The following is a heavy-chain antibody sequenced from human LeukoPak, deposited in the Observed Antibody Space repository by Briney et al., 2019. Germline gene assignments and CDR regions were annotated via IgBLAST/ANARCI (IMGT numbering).Heavy chain of an antibody. CDR3: SSLGPGARGAFDI. Sequence: QTGGSLRLSCAASGFTFSSYNMHWVRQAPGKGLEWVSYIISSSSTIYYADSVKGRFTSSRDKAKNSLYLQMNSLRAEDTAVYYCSSLGPGARGAFDIWGQGTMVSVSS. V-gene: IGHV3-48*01. J-gene: IGHJ3*02. CDR2: IISSSSTI. D-gene: IGHD1-26*01. CDR1: GFTFSSYN.